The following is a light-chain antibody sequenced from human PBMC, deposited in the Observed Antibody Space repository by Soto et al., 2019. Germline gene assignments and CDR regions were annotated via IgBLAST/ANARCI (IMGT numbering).Light chain of an antibody. Sequence: DIQMTQSPSTLSASVGDRFTIPCRASQSISSGLAWYQQKPGKAPKLLIYKASSLESGVPSRFSGSGSGTEFTLTISSLQPDDFATYYCQQYNSYPWTFGQGTKVEIK. CDR3: QQYNSYPWT. J-gene: IGKJ1*01. V-gene: IGKV1-5*03. CDR2: KAS. CDR1: QSISSG.